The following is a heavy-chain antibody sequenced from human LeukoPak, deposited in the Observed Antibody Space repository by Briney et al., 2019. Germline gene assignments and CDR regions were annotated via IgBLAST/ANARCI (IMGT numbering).Heavy chain of an antibody. CDR3: ITDKAYYYDSSGLY. CDR1: GFTFSNAW. V-gene: IGHV3-15*07. Sequence: GGSLRLSCAASGFTFSNAWMNWVRQAPGKGLEWVGRIKSKTDGGTTDYAAPVKGRFTISRDDSKNTLYLQMNSLKTEDTAMYYCITDKAYYYDSSGLYWGQGTLVTVSS. D-gene: IGHD3-22*01. CDR2: IKSKTDGGTT. J-gene: IGHJ4*02.